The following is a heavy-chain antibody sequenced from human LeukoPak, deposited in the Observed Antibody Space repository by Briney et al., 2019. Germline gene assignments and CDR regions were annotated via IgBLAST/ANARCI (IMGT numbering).Heavy chain of an antibody. D-gene: IGHD3-16*01. V-gene: IGHV3-7*01. CDR1: GFISSDYW. Sequence: GGSLRLSCAASGFISSDYWMSRVRQAPGKGLKWVANIKQDGSAKYYVDSVKGRFTISRDNAKNSLYLQTNSLRAEDTAVYFCAKDKNQYSYAFRIDFWGQGTLVTVSS. CDR3: AKDKNQYSYAFRIDF. CDR2: IKQDGSAK. J-gene: IGHJ4*02.